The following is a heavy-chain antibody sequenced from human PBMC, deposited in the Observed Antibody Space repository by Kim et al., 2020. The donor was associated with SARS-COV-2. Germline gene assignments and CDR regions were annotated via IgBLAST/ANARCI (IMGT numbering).Heavy chain of an antibody. CDR3: AREVFHYYYGMDV. V-gene: IGHV3-21*01. CDR1: GFTFSSYS. D-gene: IGHD2-21*01. J-gene: IGHJ6*02. Sequence: GGSLRLSCAASGFTFSSYSMNWVRQAPGKGLEWVSSISSSSSYIYYADSVKGRFTISRDNAKNSLYLQMNSLRAEDTAVYYCAREVFHYYYGMDVWGQGTTVTVSS. CDR2: ISSSSSYI.